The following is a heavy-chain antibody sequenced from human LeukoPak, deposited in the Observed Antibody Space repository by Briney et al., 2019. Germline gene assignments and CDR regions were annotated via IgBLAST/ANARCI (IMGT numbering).Heavy chain of an antibody. CDR2: ITTSGTST. CDR3: ARDSN. Sequence: PGGSLRLSCATSGFTFSSYEMNWVRQAPGKGLEWISYITTSGTSTYYADSVKGRFTISRDNGKTALSLQMNSLRAEDTAVYYCARDSNWGQGTMVTVSS. V-gene: IGHV3-48*03. J-gene: IGHJ3*01. CDR1: GFTFSSYE.